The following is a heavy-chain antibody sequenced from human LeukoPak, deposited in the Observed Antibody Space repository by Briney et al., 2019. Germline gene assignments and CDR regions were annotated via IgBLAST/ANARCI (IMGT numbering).Heavy chain of an antibody. CDR3: AELGITMIGGV. J-gene: IGHJ6*04. V-gene: IGHV3-7*01. CDR1: GFIFTIYW. D-gene: IGHD3-10*02. Sequence: GGSLRLSCAASGFIFTIYWMTWVRQAPGKGLEWVATIKEDGSEKYYVESVKGRFTISRDNAKNSLYLQMSSLRAEDTAVYYCAELGITMIGGVWGRGTTVTISS. CDR2: IKEDGSEK.